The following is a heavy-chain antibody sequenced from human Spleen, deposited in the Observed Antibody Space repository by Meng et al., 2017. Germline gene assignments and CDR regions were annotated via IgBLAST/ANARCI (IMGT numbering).Heavy chain of an antibody. CDR3: ARVVEVGPTPALFDC. CDR1: EDSASSNSAA. J-gene: IGHJ4*02. Sequence: TLSLTCVISEDSASSNSAAWNRLRHSPSRGLEGLGRTYYRSEWYYDYAVSVKSRITIKPDTSKNKFSLQLTSVTPEDTAVYYCARVVEVGPTPALFDCWGQGALVTVSS. V-gene: IGHV6-1*01. D-gene: IGHD1-26*01. CDR2: TYYRSEWYY.